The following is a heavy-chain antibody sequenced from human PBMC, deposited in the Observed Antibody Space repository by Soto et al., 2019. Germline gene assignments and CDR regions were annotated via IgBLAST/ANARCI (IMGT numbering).Heavy chain of an antibody. Sequence: QVQLVQSGAEVKKPGSSVRISCKASGGTFNRNTISWVRQAPGQGPEWMGGITPMFGTANYAQKFQGRVTITADESTSTAYMELSSLRSEDTAVYYCARGARDTAMVTNWYFDLWGRGTLVTVSS. D-gene: IGHD5-18*01. V-gene: IGHV1-69*01. CDR2: ITPMFGTA. J-gene: IGHJ2*01. CDR1: GGTFNRNT. CDR3: ARGARDTAMVTNWYFDL.